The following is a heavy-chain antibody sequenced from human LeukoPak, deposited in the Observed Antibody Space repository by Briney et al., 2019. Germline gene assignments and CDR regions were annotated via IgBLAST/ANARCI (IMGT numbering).Heavy chain of an antibody. J-gene: IGHJ4*02. CDR2: ISGSGGST. V-gene: IGHV3-23*01. Sequence: GGSLRLSCAASGFTFTSYAMSWVRQAPGKGLEWVSAISGSGGSTYYADSVEGRFTISRDNSKNTLYLQMNSLRAEDTAVYYCAKVGDYYDSSGYPSTDYWGQGTLVTVSS. CDR1: GFTFTSYA. D-gene: IGHD3-22*01. CDR3: AKVGDYYDSSGYPSTDY.